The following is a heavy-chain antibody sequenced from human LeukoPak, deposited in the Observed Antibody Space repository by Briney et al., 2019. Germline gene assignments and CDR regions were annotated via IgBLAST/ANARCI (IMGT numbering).Heavy chain of an antibody. CDR1: GFTFSSYE. CDR3: TRLPRKYYYGSGSYSDS. V-gene: IGHV3-48*03. D-gene: IGHD3-10*01. CDR2: ISSSGSTI. J-gene: IGHJ4*02. Sequence: PGGSLRLSCAASGFTFSSYEMNWVRQAPGKGLEWVSYISSSGSTIYYADSVKGRFTISRDNAKNSLYLQMNSLTLEDTAVYFCTRLPRKYYYGSGSYSDSWGQGTLVIVSS.